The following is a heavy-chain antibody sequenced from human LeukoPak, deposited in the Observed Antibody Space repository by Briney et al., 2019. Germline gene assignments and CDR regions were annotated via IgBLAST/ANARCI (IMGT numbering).Heavy chain of an antibody. CDR3: ARLRIVGATSSWYFDL. CDR1: GGSISSSSYS. CDR2: IYYSGST. D-gene: IGHD1-26*01. J-gene: IGHJ2*01. V-gene: IGHV4-39*01. Sequence: SETLSPTCPVLGGSISSSSYSWGWIRQPPGKGLGWIGGIYYSGSTYYNPSHKSRVTISVDTSKNQFSLKLSSVTAADTAVYYCARLRIVGATSSWYFDLWGRGTLVTVSS.